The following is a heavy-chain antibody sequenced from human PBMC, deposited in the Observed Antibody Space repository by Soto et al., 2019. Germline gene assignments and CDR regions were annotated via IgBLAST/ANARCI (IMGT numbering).Heavy chain of an antibody. Sequence: QLQLQESGPGLVKPSATLSLTSTVSAGSISSSTYYWGWIRQSPGEGLEWIGSIFYSGSTYFNPSFKSRVTISVDTSKDQFALKLSSVTVADTAVYYWAGLSYERLWWGQGTLVTVSS. CDR3: AGLSYERLW. CDR1: AGSISSSTYY. J-gene: IGHJ4*02. CDR2: IFYSGST. D-gene: IGHD1-1*01. V-gene: IGHV4-39*01.